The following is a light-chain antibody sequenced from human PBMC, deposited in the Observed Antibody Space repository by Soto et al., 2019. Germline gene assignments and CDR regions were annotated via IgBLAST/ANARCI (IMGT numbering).Light chain of an antibody. J-gene: IGLJ1*01. V-gene: IGLV2-14*01. Sequence: QPVLTQPASVSGSPGQSITISCTGISSDVGGYNYVSWYQQHPGKAPKLMIYEVSNRPSGVSNRFSGSKSGNTASLTISGLQAEDEADYYCSSYTSSSTLCVFGTGTKVTVL. CDR2: EVS. CDR1: SSDVGGYNY. CDR3: SSYTSSSTLCV.